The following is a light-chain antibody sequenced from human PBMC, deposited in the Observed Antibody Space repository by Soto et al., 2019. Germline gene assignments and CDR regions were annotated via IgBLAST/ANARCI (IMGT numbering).Light chain of an antibody. J-gene: IGKJ4*01. CDR2: RAS. CDR3: QQYNSYSPRLT. V-gene: IGKV1-5*03. Sequence: DIQMTQSPSTLSASVGDRVTITCRASQSISNWLAWYQQKPGKAPTLLIYRASSLESGVPSRFSGSGSGTEFTLTISSLQPDDFATYYCQQYNSYSPRLTFGGGTKVETK. CDR1: QSISNW.